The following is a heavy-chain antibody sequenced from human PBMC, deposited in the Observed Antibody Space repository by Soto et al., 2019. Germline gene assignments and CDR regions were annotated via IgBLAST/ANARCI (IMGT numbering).Heavy chain of an antibody. CDR2: IVVGSGNT. CDR3: AADLRILGQSGLRY. CDR1: GFTFTSSA. D-gene: IGHD3-3*01. J-gene: IGHJ4*02. V-gene: IGHV1-58*01. Sequence: SVKVSFKASGFTFTSSAVQWVRQARGQRLEWIGWIVVGSGNTNYAQKFQERVTITRDMSTSTAYMELSSLRSEDTAVYYCAADLRILGQSGLRYWGQGTLVTVSS.